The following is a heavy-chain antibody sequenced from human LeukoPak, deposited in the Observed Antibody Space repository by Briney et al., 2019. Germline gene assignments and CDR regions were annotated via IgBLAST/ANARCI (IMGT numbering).Heavy chain of an antibody. D-gene: IGHD2-8*01. Sequence: PGGSLRLSCAASGFTVSSNYLSWARQAPGKGLEWVSVIFGGGSTYYADSVRGRFTISTDITKNTLYLQMNSLRVDDTAVYYCARDLAMAWGQGTLVTVSS. V-gene: IGHV3-53*01. J-gene: IGHJ5*02. CDR2: IFGGGST. CDR1: GFTVSSNY. CDR3: ARDLAMA.